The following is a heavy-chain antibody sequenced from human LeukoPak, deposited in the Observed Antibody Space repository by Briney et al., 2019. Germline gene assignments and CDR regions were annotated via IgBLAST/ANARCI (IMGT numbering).Heavy chain of an antibody. CDR1: GYTFTSYY. V-gene: IGHV1-46*01. CDR3: ARGQTILYDILTGSDY. CDR2: INPSGGST. J-gene: IGHJ4*02. D-gene: IGHD3-9*01. Sequence: GASVKVSCKASGYTFTSYYMHWVRQAPGQGLEWMGIINPSGGSTSYAQKFQGRVTMTRDMSTSTVYMELSSLRSEDTAVYYCARGQTILYDILTGSDYWGQGTLVTVSS.